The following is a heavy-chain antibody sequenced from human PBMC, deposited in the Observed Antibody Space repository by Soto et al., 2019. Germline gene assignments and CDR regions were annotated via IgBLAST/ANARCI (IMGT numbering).Heavy chain of an antibody. Sequence: XGSLRLSCAASGFTFSSYWMHWVRQVPGKGLVWVSRINSEGTGTIYADSVKGRFTISRDNAKNTLYLQMNSLRAEDTAVYYCVRDYDSSGYNSDYWGQGTPATVSS. CDR1: GFTFSSYW. D-gene: IGHD3-22*01. CDR3: VRDYDSSGYNSDY. CDR2: INSEGTGT. J-gene: IGHJ4*02. V-gene: IGHV3-74*01.